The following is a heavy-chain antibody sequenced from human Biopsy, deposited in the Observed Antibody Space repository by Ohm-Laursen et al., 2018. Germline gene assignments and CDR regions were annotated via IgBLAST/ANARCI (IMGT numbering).Heavy chain of an antibody. J-gene: IGHJ6*02. CDR3: ARDPIVGSKADGMDV. CDR1: GFTFSSYW. Sequence: SLRLSCAALGFTFSSYWMGWVRQAPGKGLEWVANINLDGSEKYYVDSVKGRFTMSRDNAKNSLYLQMNSLRVEDTAVYYCARDPIVGSKADGMDVWGQGTTVTVSS. V-gene: IGHV3-7*01. D-gene: IGHD1-26*01. CDR2: INLDGSEK.